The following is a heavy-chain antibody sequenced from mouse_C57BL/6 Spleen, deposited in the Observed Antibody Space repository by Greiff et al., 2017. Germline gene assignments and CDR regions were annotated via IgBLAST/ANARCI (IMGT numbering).Heavy chain of an antibody. CDR1: GFTFSDYG. Sequence: EVQLVESGGGLVKPGGSLKLSCAASGFTFSDYGMHWVRQAPEKGLEWVAYISSGSSTLYYADTVKGRFTISRDNAKNTLFLQVTSLRSEDTDMYYCAITTVVATPFAYWGQGTLVTVSA. V-gene: IGHV5-17*01. CDR2: ISSGSSTL. CDR3: AITTVVATPFAY. J-gene: IGHJ3*01. D-gene: IGHD1-1*01.